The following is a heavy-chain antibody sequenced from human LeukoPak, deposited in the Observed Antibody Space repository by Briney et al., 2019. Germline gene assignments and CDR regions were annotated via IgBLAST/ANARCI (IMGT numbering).Heavy chain of an antibody. V-gene: IGHV3-15*01. Sequence: GGSLRLSCAASGFTFSNAWMSWVRQAPGKGLEWVGRIKSKTDGGTTDYAAPVKGRFTISRDDSKNTLYLQMNSLKTEDTAVYYRTTNNVRTYYDYVWGSPSPLFDYWGQGTLVTVSS. CDR3: TTNNVRTYYDYVWGSPSPLFDY. CDR2: IKSKTDGGTT. D-gene: IGHD3-16*01. J-gene: IGHJ4*02. CDR1: GFTFSNAW.